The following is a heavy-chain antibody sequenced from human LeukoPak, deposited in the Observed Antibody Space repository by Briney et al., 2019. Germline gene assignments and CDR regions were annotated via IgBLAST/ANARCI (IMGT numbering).Heavy chain of an antibody. J-gene: IGHJ4*02. CDR1: GITFSSYA. D-gene: IGHD2-21*01. V-gene: IGHV3-21*01. Sequence: PGGSLRLSCAASGITFSSYAMSWVRQAPGKGLEWVSSISISGTSIYYADSVKGRFTISRDNARNSLYLEMNSLRAEDTAVYFCARGGGYCGADRYGIDYWGQGTLVTVSS. CDR2: ISISGTSI. CDR3: ARGGGYCGADRYGIDY.